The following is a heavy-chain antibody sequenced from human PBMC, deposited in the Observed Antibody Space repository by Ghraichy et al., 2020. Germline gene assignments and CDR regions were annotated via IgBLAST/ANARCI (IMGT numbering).Heavy chain of an antibody. D-gene: IGHD4-23*01. CDR2: IYYSGST. Sequence: SETLSLTCTVSGGSISSYYWSWIRQPPGKGLEWIGYIYYSGSTNYNPSLKSRVTISVATYKNQFSLKLSSVTAADTAVYYCERDRGPSYGGNRIDYWGQGTLVTVPS. CDR1: GGSISSYY. CDR3: ERDRGPSYGGNRIDY. J-gene: IGHJ4*02. V-gene: IGHV4-59*01.